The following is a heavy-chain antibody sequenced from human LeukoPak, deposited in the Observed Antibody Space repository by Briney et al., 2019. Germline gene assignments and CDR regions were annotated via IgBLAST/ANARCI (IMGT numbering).Heavy chain of an antibody. J-gene: IGHJ6*02. V-gene: IGHV1-69*04. CDR2: IIPIFGIA. CDR3: ARDHVQYSSSWQPPEDYYYYGMDV. D-gene: IGHD6-13*01. CDR1: GGTFSSYA. Sequence: SVKVSCKASGGTFSSYAISWVRQAPGQGLEWMGRIIPIFGIANYAQKFQGRVTITADKSTSTAYMELSSLRSEDTAVYYCARDHVQYSSSWQPPEDYYYYGMDVWGQGTTVTVFS.